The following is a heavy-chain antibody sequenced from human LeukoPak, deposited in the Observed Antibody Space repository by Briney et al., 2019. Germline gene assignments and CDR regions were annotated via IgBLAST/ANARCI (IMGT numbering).Heavy chain of an antibody. CDR2: IYYSGST. J-gene: IGHJ6*03. CDR1: GGSISSYY. Sequence: SETLSLTCTVSGGSISSYYWRWIRQPPGKGLEWIGYIYYSGSTNYHHSLKSRVTISVDTSKNQFSLKLSSVTAADTAVYYCARGRGDCTNGAQGSTGSQYDYYMDVWGKGTTVTVSS. V-gene: IGHV4-59*01. CDR3: ARGRGDCTNGAQGSTGSQYDYYMDV. D-gene: IGHD2-8*01.